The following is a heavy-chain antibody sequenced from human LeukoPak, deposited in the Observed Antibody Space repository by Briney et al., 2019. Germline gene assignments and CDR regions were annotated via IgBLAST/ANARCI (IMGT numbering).Heavy chain of an antibody. CDR2: IWYDGSNK. Sequence: GGSLRLSCAASGFTFSSYGMHWVRQAPGKGLEWVAVIWYDGSNKYYADSVKGRFTISRDNSKNTLYLQMNSLRAEDTAVYYCAREGSSWSQGRYNWFDPWGQGTLVTVSS. CDR1: GFTFSSYG. V-gene: IGHV3-33*01. CDR3: AREGSSWSQGRYNWFDP. D-gene: IGHD6-13*01. J-gene: IGHJ5*02.